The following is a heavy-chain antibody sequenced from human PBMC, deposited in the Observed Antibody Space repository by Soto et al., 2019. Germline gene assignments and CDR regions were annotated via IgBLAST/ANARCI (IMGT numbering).Heavy chain of an antibody. Sequence: GASVKVSCKVSGYTLTELSMHWVRQAPGKGLEWMGGFDPEDGETIYAQKFQGRVTMTEDTSTDTAYMELSSLRSEDTAVYYCATSYTMVRAVIIKAPYYYYGMDVWGQGTTVTVSS. J-gene: IGHJ6*02. CDR2: FDPEDGET. V-gene: IGHV1-24*01. D-gene: IGHD3-10*01. CDR3: ATSYTMVRAVIIKAPYYYYGMDV. CDR1: GYTLTELS.